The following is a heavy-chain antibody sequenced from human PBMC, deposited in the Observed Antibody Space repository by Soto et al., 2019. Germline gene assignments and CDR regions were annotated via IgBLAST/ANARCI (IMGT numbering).Heavy chain of an antibody. J-gene: IGHJ5*02. CDR2: AYYNENT. CDR3: ARRERYYGSPGWFDP. Sequence: PSETLSLTCSVSGGSISSFTYYWGWIRQPPGKGLEWIGTAYYNENTYYNPSLKSRVTITVDTAKNQFSLNLRSVTAADTAMYFCARRERYYGSPGWFDPWGPGTLVTVSS. D-gene: IGHD3-10*01. V-gene: IGHV4-39*01. CDR1: GGSISSFTYY.